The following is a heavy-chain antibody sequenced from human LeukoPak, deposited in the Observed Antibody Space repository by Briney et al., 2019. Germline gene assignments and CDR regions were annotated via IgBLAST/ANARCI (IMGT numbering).Heavy chain of an antibody. V-gene: IGHV4-30-4*01. CDR3: ARDRGPTYYYDSSGYCIDY. J-gene: IGHJ4*02. CDR1: GGSISSGDYY. Sequence: SQTLSLTCTVSGGSISSGDYYWSWIRQPPGKGLEWIGYIYYSGSTYYNPSLKSRVTISVDTSKNQFSLKLSSVTAADTAVYYCARDRGPTYYYDSSGYCIDYWGQGTLVTVSS. CDR2: IYYSGST. D-gene: IGHD3-22*01.